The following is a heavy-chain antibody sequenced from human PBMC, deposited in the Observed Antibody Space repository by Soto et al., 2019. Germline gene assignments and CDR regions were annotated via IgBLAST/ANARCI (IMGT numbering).Heavy chain of an antibody. Sequence: SETLSLTCAVSGGSISSSNWWSWVRQPPGKGLEWIGEIYHSGGTNYNPSLKSRVTISVDKSKNQFSLKLSSVTAADTAVYYCASASRDGYNYGSDYWGQGTLVTVSS. CDR2: IYHSGGT. V-gene: IGHV4-4*02. CDR3: ASASRDGYNYGSDY. CDR1: GGSISSSNW. D-gene: IGHD5-12*01. J-gene: IGHJ4*02.